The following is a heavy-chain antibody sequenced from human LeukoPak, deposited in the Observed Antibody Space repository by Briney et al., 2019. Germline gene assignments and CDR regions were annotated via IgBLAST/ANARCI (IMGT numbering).Heavy chain of an antibody. V-gene: IGHV4-59*01. CDR2: IYYSGTT. CDR1: GDSISSWY. Sequence: SETLSLTCTVSGDSISSWYWSWIRQPPGKGLEWIGYIYYSGTTYYNPSLKSRVSISFDTSKNQFSLKLNSLTTADTAVYYCTRGAGWLIDYWGQGILVTVSS. J-gene: IGHJ4*02. CDR3: TRGAGWLIDY. D-gene: IGHD3-16*01.